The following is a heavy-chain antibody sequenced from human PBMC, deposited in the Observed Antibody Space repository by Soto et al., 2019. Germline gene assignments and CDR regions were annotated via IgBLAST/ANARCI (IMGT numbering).Heavy chain of an antibody. CDR3: AMLAATGLY. Sequence: QVRLQQWGAGLLKPSETLSLTCAVYGGSLSAFYWTWIRQAPGKGLEWIGEINQSGSPTYNPSLKSRLTISVDTSQNQCSLNLQYVTAADTAVYYCAMLAATGLYWGQGTLVTVSS. D-gene: IGHD6-13*01. CDR1: GGSLSAFY. J-gene: IGHJ4*02. CDR2: INQSGSP. V-gene: IGHV4-34*01.